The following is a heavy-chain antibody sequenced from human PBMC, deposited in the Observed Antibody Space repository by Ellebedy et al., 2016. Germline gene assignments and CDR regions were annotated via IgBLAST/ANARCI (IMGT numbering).Heavy chain of an antibody. CDR3: ARTTYSGTYYYFDN. J-gene: IGHJ4*02. CDR2: IYNSGTS. V-gene: IGHV4-59*01. Sequence: GSLRLSXTVSGDSISTYYWSWLRQPPGKGLEWIGLIYNSGTSDYNASLKSRVTMSVDTSKNQFSLKLSSVTAADTALYYCARTTYSGTYYYFDNWGQGTLVTVSS. D-gene: IGHD1-26*01. CDR1: GDSISTYY.